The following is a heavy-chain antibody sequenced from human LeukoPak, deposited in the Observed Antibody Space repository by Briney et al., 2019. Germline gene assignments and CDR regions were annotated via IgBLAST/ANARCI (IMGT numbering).Heavy chain of an antibody. CDR3: ARNPRRDGYNYGYFDY. CDR1: GYTFTGYY. D-gene: IGHD5-24*01. Sequence: ASVKVSRKASGYTFTGYYMHWVRQAPGQGLEWMGWINPNSGGTNYAQKFQGRVTMTRDTSISTAYMELSRLRSDDTAVYYCARNPRRDGYNYGYFDYWGQGTLVTVSS. V-gene: IGHV1-2*02. CDR2: INPNSGGT. J-gene: IGHJ4*02.